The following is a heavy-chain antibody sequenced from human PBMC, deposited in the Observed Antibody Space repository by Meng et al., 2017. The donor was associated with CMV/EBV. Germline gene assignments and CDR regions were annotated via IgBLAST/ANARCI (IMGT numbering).Heavy chain of an antibody. CDR3: ARAWGIHFDY. CDR1: GFTFSDYE. V-gene: IGHV3-48*03. CDR2: IDYSGTGV. Sequence: GGSLRLSCAGSGFTFSDYEMSGVRQAPGKGLEWVSNIDYSGTGVYYADSMRGRFTVSRDNARNSLYLQLNSLRAEDTAVYYCARAWGIHFDYWGQGVVVTVSS. D-gene: IGHD3-16*01. J-gene: IGHJ4*02.